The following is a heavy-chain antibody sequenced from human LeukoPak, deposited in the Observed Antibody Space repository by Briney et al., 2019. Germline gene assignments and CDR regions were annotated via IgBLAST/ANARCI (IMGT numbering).Heavy chain of an antibody. CDR3: ARGVVGGSYWVPFRFDR. V-gene: IGHV4-59*01. J-gene: IGHJ5*02. CDR2: IYYSGST. Sequence: SETLSLTCTVSGGSISSYYWSWIRQPPGEGLEWIGYIYYSGSTNYNPSLKSRVTISVDTSKNQFSLKLSSVTAADTAVYYCARGVVGGSYWVPFRFDRWGQGTLVTVSS. D-gene: IGHD1-26*01. CDR1: GGSISSYY.